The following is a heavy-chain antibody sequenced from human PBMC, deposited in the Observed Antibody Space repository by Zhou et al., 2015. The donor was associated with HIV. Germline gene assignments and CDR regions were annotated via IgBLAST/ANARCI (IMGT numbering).Heavy chain of an antibody. CDR3: AAGRRSSGWRF. J-gene: IGHJ4*02. V-gene: IGHV3-11*01. CDR2: ISTDTNNI. D-gene: IGHD6-19*01. Sequence: QVQLLESGGGLVKPGGSLRLSCVVSGITFNDYYMSWIRQAPGKGLEWISYISTDTNNIHDADSLRGRITISRDNAKSSVYLQMNSLKVEDTAVYYCAAGRRSSGWRFWGQGTLVTVSA. CDR1: GITFNDYY.